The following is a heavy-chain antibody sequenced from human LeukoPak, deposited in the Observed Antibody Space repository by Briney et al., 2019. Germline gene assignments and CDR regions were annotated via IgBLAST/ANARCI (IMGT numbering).Heavy chain of an antibody. CDR3: ARWAAVVDPLYYLDT. V-gene: IGHV1-24*01. CDR2: FDPEDGET. CDR1: GYTLTELS. D-gene: IGHD6-19*01. J-gene: IGHJ4*02. Sequence: ASVKVSCKVSGYTLTELSMHWVRQAPGKGLEWMGGFDPEDGETIYAQKFQGRVTMTEDTSTDTAYMELRSLRSDGTAVYYCARWAAVVDPLYYLDTRGQGTLVTVSS.